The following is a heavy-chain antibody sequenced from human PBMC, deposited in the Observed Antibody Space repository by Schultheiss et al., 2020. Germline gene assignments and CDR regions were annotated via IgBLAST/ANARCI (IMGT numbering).Heavy chain of an antibody. CDR3: ARDSGITIFGVVSDYGMDV. V-gene: IGHV3-7*01. CDR1: GFTFSSYA. Sequence: GGSLRLSCSASGFTFSSYAMHWVRQAPGKGLEWVANIKQDGSEKYYVDSVKGRFTISRDNAKNSLYLQMNSLRAEDTAVYYCARDSGITIFGVVSDYGMDVWGQGTTVTVSS. CDR2: IKQDGSEK. D-gene: IGHD3-3*01. J-gene: IGHJ6*02.